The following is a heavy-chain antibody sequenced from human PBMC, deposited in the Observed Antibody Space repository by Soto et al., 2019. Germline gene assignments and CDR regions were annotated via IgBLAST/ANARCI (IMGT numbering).Heavy chain of an antibody. D-gene: IGHD4-4*01. V-gene: IGHV5-51*01. CDR2: IYPGDSDT. CDR1: GYSFTSYW. Sequence: RGESLKISCKGSGYSFTSYWIGWVRQMPGKGLEWMGIIYPGDSDTRYSPSFQGQVTISADKSISTAYLQWSSLKASDTAMYYCARHATVTTRGHYYYYGMDVWGQGTTVTVSS. CDR3: ARHATVTTRGHYYYYGMDV. J-gene: IGHJ6*02.